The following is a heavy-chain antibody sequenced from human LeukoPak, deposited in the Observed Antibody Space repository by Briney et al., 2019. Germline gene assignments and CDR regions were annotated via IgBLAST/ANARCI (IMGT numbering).Heavy chain of an antibody. Sequence: GESLRLSCAASGFPFSTYWMSWVRQGPGKGLEWVASIQPDGGVRHYVDSVKGRFTIYRDNAKNSLFLQMNSLRVEDTAVYYCARLFGGVTTFDYWGQGTLVTVSS. D-gene: IGHD4-17*01. CDR1: GFPFSTYW. CDR2: IQPDGGVR. V-gene: IGHV3-7*01. CDR3: ARLFGGVTTFDY. J-gene: IGHJ4*02.